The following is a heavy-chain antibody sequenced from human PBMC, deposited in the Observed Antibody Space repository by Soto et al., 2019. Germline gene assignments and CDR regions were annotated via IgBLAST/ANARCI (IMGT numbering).Heavy chain of an antibody. Sequence: GASVKVSCKASGYTFTSYGISWVRQAPGQGLEWMGWISAYNGNTNYAQKLQGRVTMTTDTSTSTAYMELRSLRSDDTAVCYCARDREYYDSSGLKPHWFDPWGQGTLVTVSS. CDR1: GYTFTSYG. J-gene: IGHJ5*02. CDR2: ISAYNGNT. D-gene: IGHD3-22*01. V-gene: IGHV1-18*04. CDR3: ARDREYYDSSGLKPHWFDP.